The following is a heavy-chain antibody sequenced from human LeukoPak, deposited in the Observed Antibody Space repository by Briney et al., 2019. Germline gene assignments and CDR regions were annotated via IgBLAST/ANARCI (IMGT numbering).Heavy chain of an antibody. D-gene: IGHD6-6*01. V-gene: IGHV1-69*05. CDR1: GGTFSSYA. J-gene: IGHJ5*02. Sequence: SVKVSCKASGGTFSSYAIIWVRQAPGQGLEWMGGIILIFGTANYAQKFQGRVTITTDESTSTAYMELSSLRSEDTAVYYCASSPRGSITARPWFDPWGQGTLVTVSS. CDR2: IILIFGTA. CDR3: ASSPRGSITARPWFDP.